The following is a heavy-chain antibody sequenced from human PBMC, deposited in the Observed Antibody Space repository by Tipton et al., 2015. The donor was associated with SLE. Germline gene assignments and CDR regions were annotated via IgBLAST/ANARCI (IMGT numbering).Heavy chain of an antibody. CDR3: ARDPRGPYYFDY. CDR1: GGSISSSSYY. Sequence: TLSLTCTVSGGSISSSSYYWGWIRQPPGKGLEWIGSIYYSGSTYYNPSLKSRVTISVDTSKNQFSLKLSSVTAADTAVYYCARDPRGPYYFDYWGQGTLVTVSS. J-gene: IGHJ4*02. CDR2: IYYSGST. V-gene: IGHV4-39*07.